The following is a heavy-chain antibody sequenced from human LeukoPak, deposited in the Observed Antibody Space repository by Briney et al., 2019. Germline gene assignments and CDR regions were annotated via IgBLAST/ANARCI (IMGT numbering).Heavy chain of an antibody. CDR2: ISAYNGNT. V-gene: IGHV1-18*01. CDR3: VRGRAAAAPGDWFDP. Sequence: ASVKVSCKASGYTFTRYGISWVRQGPGQGLEWMGWISAYNGNTNYAQKLQGRVTMTTDTSTSTAYMELRSLRSDDTAVYYCVRGRAAAAPGDWFDPWGQGTLVTVSS. CDR1: GYTFTRYG. J-gene: IGHJ5*02. D-gene: IGHD6-13*01.